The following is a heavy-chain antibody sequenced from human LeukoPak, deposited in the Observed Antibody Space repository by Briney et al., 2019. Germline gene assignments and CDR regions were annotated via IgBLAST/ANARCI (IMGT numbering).Heavy chain of an antibody. D-gene: IGHD3-3*02. J-gene: IGHJ5*02. V-gene: IGHV1-2*02. CDR1: GYTFTGYY. Sequence: GASVTVSCTASGYTFTGYYTHWVRQAPGQGLEWMGWINPNSGGTNYAQKFQGRVTMTRDTSISTAYMELSRLRSDDTAVYYCARKGRIYNWFDPWGQGTLVTVSS. CDR2: INPNSGGT. CDR3: ARKGRIYNWFDP.